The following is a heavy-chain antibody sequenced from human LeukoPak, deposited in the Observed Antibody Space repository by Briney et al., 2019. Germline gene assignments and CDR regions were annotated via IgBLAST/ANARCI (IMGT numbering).Heavy chain of an antibody. J-gene: IGHJ4*02. CDR3: AKDRTTLLARVFGAAGTYFDY. V-gene: IGHV1-69*04. Sequence: ASVKVSCKASGGTFSSYAISWVRQAPGQGLEWMGRIIPILGIANYAQKFQGRVTITADKSTSTAYMELSSLRSEDTAVYYCAKDRTTLLARVFGAAGTYFDYWGQGTLVTVSS. CDR1: GGTFSSYA. D-gene: IGHD6-13*01. CDR2: IIPILGIA.